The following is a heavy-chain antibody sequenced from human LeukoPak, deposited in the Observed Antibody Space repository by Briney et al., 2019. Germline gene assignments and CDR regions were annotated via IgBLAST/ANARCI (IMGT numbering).Heavy chain of an antibody. V-gene: IGHV3-21*01. Sequence: GGSLRLSCAASGFTFSSYSMNWVRQAPGKGLGWVSSISSSSSYIYYADSVKGRFTISRDNAKNSLYLQMNSLRAEDTAVYYCARGGRDTIHGYWGQGTLVTVSS. J-gene: IGHJ4*02. CDR2: ISSSSSYI. D-gene: IGHD3-16*01. CDR1: GFTFSSYS. CDR3: ARGGRDTIHGY.